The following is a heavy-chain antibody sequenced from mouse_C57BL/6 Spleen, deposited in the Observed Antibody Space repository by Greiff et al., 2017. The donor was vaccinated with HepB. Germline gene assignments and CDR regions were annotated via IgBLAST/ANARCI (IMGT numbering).Heavy chain of an antibody. CDR3: ARAPDYYGSSPWYFDV. V-gene: IGHV3-1*01. J-gene: IGHJ1*03. CDR1: GYSITSGYD. Sequence: EVQRVESGPGMVKPSQSLSLTCTVTGYSITSGYDWHWIRHFPGNKLEWMGYISYSGSTNYNPSLKSRISITHDTSKNHFFLKLNSVTTEDTATYYCARAPDYYGSSPWYFDVWGTGTTVTVSS. D-gene: IGHD1-1*01. CDR2: ISYSGST.